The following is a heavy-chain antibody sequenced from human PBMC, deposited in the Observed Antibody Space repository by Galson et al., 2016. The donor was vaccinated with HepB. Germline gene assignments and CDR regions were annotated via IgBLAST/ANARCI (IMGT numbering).Heavy chain of an antibody. Sequence: CAISGDSVSSRTASWNWIRQSPSRGLEWLGRTYYRSKWYNEYATSVGGRININPDTTENRFSLHLNSVPPEDTAIYYCARAWTSRPSTRQTDHFDYWGQGTLVTVSS. CDR2: TYYRSKWYN. CDR3: ARAWTSRPSTRQTDHFDY. CDR1: GDSVSSRTAS. J-gene: IGHJ4*02. V-gene: IGHV6-1*01. D-gene: IGHD1-1*01.